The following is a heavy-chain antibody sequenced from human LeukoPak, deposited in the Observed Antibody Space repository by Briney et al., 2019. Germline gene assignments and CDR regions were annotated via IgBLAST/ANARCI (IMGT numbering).Heavy chain of an antibody. J-gene: IGHJ4*02. CDR3: AREAGTTGTYYFDY. Sequence: PGGSLRLSCAASGFTFSDYYMSWIRQAPGKGLEWIGYIYYSGSTNYNPSLKSRVTISVDTSKNQFSLKLSSVTAADTAVYYCAREAGTTGTYYFDYWGQGTLVTVSS. V-gene: IGHV4-59*01. D-gene: IGHD1-14*01. CDR1: GFTFSDYY. CDR2: IYYSGST.